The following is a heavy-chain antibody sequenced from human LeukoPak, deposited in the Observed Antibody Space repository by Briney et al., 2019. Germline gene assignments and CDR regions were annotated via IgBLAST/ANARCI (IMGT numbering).Heavy chain of an antibody. Sequence: ASVKVSCKASGYTFTSYDINWVRQATGQGLEWMGWMNPNSGNTGYAQKFQGGVTMTRNTSISTAYMELSSLRSEDTAVYYCARVVWDIVVVPAAWFDPWGQGTLVTVPS. CDR3: ARVVWDIVVVPAAWFDP. CDR1: GYTFTSYD. CDR2: MNPNSGNT. D-gene: IGHD2-2*01. J-gene: IGHJ5*02. V-gene: IGHV1-8*01.